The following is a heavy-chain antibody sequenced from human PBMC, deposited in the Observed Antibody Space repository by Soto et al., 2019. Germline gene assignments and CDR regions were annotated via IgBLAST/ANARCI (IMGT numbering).Heavy chain of an antibody. CDR2: IYPGDSDT. CDR1: GYSFTSYW. Sequence: PGESLKISCKGSGYSFTSYWIGWVRQMPRKGLEWMGIIYPGDSDTRYSPSFQGQVTISADKSISTAYLQWSSLKASDTAMYYCAGPFSFPSEDYYDSSDQDAFDIWGQGTMVTVSS. V-gene: IGHV5-51*01. D-gene: IGHD3-22*01. J-gene: IGHJ3*02. CDR3: AGPFSFPSEDYYDSSDQDAFDI.